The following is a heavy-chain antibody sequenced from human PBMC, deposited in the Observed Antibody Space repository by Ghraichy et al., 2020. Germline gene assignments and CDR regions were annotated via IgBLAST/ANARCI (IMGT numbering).Heavy chain of an antibody. Sequence: SQTLSLTCTVSGGSISSSSYYWGWIRQPPGKGLEWIGSIYYSGSTYYNPSLKSRVTISVDTSKNQFSLKLSSVTAADTAVYYCARQGYSYDHYWYFDLWGRGTLVTVSS. V-gene: IGHV4-39*01. CDR1: GGSISSSSYY. D-gene: IGHD5-18*01. CDR2: IYYSGST. J-gene: IGHJ2*01. CDR3: ARQGYSYDHYWYFDL.